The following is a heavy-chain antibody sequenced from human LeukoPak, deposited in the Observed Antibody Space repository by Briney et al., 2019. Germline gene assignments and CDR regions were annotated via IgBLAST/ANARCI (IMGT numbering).Heavy chain of an antibody. J-gene: IGHJ3*02. CDR2: IFHSGST. Sequence: PSQTLSLTCTVSGYSISSGYSWGWIRQSPGKGLEWIGSIFHSGSTHYNPSLKSRVAISVDTSKNQFSLKLSSVTAADTAVYYCARGYDSSGYPEAFDIWGQGTMVTVSS. V-gene: IGHV4-38-2*02. D-gene: IGHD3-22*01. CDR1: GYSISSGYS. CDR3: ARGYDSSGYPEAFDI.